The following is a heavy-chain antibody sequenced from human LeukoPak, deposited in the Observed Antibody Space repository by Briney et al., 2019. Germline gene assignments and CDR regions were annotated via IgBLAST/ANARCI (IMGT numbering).Heavy chain of an antibody. CDR2: ISYDGSNK. J-gene: IGHJ3*02. Sequence: GGSLRLSCAASGFTFSSYAMHWVRQAPGKGLEWVAVISYDGSNKYYADSVKGRFTVSRDNSKNTLYLQMNSLRAEDTAVYYCARTTVVTPRAFDIWGQGTMVTVSS. D-gene: IGHD2-21*02. V-gene: IGHV3-30-3*01. CDR3: ARTTVVTPRAFDI. CDR1: GFTFSSYA.